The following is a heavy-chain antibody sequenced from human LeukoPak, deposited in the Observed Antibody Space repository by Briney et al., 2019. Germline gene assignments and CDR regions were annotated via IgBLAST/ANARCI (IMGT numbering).Heavy chain of an antibody. J-gene: IGHJ4*02. V-gene: IGHV3-48*03. CDR3: AKIASISLSYYFDY. D-gene: IGHD6-6*01. CDR2: ISSSGSTI. CDR1: GFTFSSYE. Sequence: GGSLRLSCAASGFTFSSYEMNWVRQAPGKGLEWVSYISSSGSTIYYADSVKGRFTISRDNSKNTLYLQMNSLRAEDTAVYYCAKIASISLSYYFDYWGQGTLVTVSS.